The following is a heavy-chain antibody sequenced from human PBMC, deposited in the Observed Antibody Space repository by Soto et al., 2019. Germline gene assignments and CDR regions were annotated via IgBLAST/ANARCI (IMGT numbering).Heavy chain of an antibody. V-gene: IGHV1-8*01. J-gene: IGHJ6*03. D-gene: IGHD2-2*01. Sequence: GASVKVSCKASGYTFTSYDINWVRQATGQGLEWMGWMNPNSGNTGYAQKFQGRVTMTRNTSISTAYMELSSLRSEDTAVYYCARALERTECSTSCYVVYYMDVWGKGTTVTVSS. CDR2: MNPNSGNT. CDR1: GYTFTSYD. CDR3: ARALERTECSTSCYVVYYMDV.